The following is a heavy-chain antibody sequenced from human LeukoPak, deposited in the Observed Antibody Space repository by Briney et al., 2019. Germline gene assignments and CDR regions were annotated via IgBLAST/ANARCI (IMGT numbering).Heavy chain of an antibody. D-gene: IGHD1-26*01. CDR3: ARGGEWEPRAFDI. V-gene: IGHV4-39*07. Sequence: SETLSLTCTVSGGSISSSSYYWGWIRQPPGKGLEWIGSIYYSGSTYYNPSLKSRVTISVDTSKNQFSLKLSSVTAADTAVHYCARGGEWEPRAFDIWGQGTMVTVSS. CDR2: IYYSGST. CDR1: GGSISSSSYY. J-gene: IGHJ3*02.